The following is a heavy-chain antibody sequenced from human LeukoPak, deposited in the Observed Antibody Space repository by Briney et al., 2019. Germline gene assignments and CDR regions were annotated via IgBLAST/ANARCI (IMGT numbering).Heavy chain of an antibody. CDR3: ARGYCSGGSCYSKDPFDY. D-gene: IGHD2-15*01. Sequence: GAPVKVSCKASGYTFTSYGISWVRQAPGQGLEWMGWISAYNGNTNYAQKLQGRVTMTTDTSTSTAYMELRSLRSDDTAVYYCARGYCSGGSCYSKDPFDYWGQGTLVTVSS. CDR1: GYTFTSYG. V-gene: IGHV1-18*01. J-gene: IGHJ4*02. CDR2: ISAYNGNT.